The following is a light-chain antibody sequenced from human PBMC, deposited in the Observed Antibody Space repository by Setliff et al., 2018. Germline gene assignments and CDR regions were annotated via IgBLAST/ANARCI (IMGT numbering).Light chain of an antibody. CDR1: SRDVGSYDF. V-gene: IGLV2-14*03. CDR3: SSYTNSNTYV. J-gene: IGLJ1*01. CDR2: DVT. Sequence: QSALTQPASVSGSPGQSITISCIGSSRDVGSYDFVSWYQQHPGKAPKLIIYDVTGRPSGVSDRFSGSKPGNTASLTISGFQAEDEADYYCSSYTNSNTYVFGTGTKVTVL.